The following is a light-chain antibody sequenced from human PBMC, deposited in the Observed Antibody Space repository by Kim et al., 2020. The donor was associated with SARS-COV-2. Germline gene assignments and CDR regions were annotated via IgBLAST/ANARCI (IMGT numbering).Light chain of an antibody. CDR1: QSVGSS. V-gene: IGKV3-11*01. CDR2: DTS. J-gene: IGKJ4*01. Sequence: LSPGDGATLSCRASQSVGSSLAWYQQEYGQPPRLLIFDTSRRATGIPARFSGSGSETDFTLTISSLEPEDFAVYYCYQRSTWPLTFGGGTKVDIK. CDR3: YQRSTWPLT.